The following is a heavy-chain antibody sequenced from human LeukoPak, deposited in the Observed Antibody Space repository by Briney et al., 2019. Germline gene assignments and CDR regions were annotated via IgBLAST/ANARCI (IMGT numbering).Heavy chain of an antibody. Sequence: GGSLRLSCEASGFTFSTNWMTWVRQAPGKGLEWVANINQDGSEKYYVDSVKGRFTISRDNSKNTLYLQMNSLRAEDTAVYYCARDGRYYFDYWGQGTLVTVSS. CDR2: INQDGSEK. CDR1: GFTFSTNW. J-gene: IGHJ4*02. CDR3: ARDGRYYFDY. D-gene: IGHD1-26*01. V-gene: IGHV3-7*01.